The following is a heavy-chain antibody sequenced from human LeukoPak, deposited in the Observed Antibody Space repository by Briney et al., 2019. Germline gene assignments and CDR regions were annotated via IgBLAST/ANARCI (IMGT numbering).Heavy chain of an antibody. CDR3: ARESGGSWTIYDH. CDR1: GLSFSDYY. CDR2: ISSRGSAM. D-gene: IGHD2-15*01. J-gene: IGHJ5*02. V-gene: IGHV3-11*01. Sequence: GGSLRLSCAASGLSFSDYYTSWIRQAPGKGREWLSYISSRGSAMYYADSVKGRFTNSRDNARNSLYLEVSSLTAEDTAVYYCARESGGSWTIYDHWGQGTLVTVSS.